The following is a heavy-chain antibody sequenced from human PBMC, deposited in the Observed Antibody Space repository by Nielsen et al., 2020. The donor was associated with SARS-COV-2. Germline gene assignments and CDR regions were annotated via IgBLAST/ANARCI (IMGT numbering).Heavy chain of an antibody. CDR2: ISGSGGST. J-gene: IGHJ4*02. CDR3: AREKLLTFYFDY. CDR1: GFTFSSYA. Sequence: GESLKISCAASGFTFSSYAMSWVRQAPGKGLEWVSAISGSGGSTYYADSVKGRFTISRDNSKNTLYLQMNSLRAEDTAVYYCAREKLLTFYFDYWGQGTLVTVSS. V-gene: IGHV3-23*01. D-gene: IGHD1-26*01.